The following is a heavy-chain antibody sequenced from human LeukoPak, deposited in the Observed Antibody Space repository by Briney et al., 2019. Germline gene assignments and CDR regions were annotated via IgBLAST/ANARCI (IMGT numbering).Heavy chain of an antibody. J-gene: IGHJ3*02. CDR3: SRDSSSWHHDAFDI. CDR2: IRPDGDER. V-gene: IGHV3-7*01. D-gene: IGHD6-13*01. Sequence: GGSLRLSCEASGFIFPSYWMSWVRQAPGKGLEWVAKIRPDGDERYYVDSVKGRFTISRNNPNPSLYLQMTSLRAEDTGVYYCSRDSSSWHHDAFDIWGRGTMVIVSS. CDR1: GFIFPSYW.